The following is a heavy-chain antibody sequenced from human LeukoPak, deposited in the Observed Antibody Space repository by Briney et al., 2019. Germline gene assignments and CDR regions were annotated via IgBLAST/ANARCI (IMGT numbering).Heavy chain of an antibody. V-gene: IGHV4-39*02. CDR1: GGSIINSNYY. CDR3: ARRGSGYNTNFDY. Sequence: PSETLSLTCTVSGGSIINSNYYWDWIRQPPGKGLEWIGGLHHSGSTYYNPSLKSRVTVSVDTSKNHVSLKLSSVTAADTAVYYCARRGSGYNTNFDYWGQGTLVTVSS. CDR2: LHHSGST. D-gene: IGHD6-19*01. J-gene: IGHJ4*02.